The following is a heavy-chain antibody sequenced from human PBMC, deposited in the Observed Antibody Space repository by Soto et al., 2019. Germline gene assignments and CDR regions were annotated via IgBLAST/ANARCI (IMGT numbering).Heavy chain of an antibody. CDR1: GFTFSSYG. CDR2: IWYDGSNK. V-gene: IGHV3-33*01. J-gene: IGHJ4*02. Sequence: QVQLVESGGGVVQPGRSLRLSCAASGFTFSSYGMHWVRQAPGKGLEWVAVIWYDGSNKYYADSVKGRFTISRDNSKNTLYLQMTSLRAEDTAVYYCARGTVIIDYWGQGTLVTVSS. CDR3: ARGTVIIDY. D-gene: IGHD4-17*01.